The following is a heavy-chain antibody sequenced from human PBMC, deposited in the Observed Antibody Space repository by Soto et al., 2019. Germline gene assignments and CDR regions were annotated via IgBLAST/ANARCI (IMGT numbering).Heavy chain of an antibody. CDR2: IYYSVSA. D-gene: IGHD6-19*01. V-gene: IGHV4-31*03. J-gene: IGHJ4*02. Sequence: QVQLQESGPGLVKPSQTLSLTCTVSGGSINSGGYYWSWIRQHPGKGLEWIGYIYYSVSAYYNPSLKSRLTLSVDTSKNQFSLKLSSVTAADTAVYYCARALRIGVAGTSWYFDYWGQGTLVTVSS. CDR3: ARALRIGVAGTSWYFDY. CDR1: GGSINSGGYY.